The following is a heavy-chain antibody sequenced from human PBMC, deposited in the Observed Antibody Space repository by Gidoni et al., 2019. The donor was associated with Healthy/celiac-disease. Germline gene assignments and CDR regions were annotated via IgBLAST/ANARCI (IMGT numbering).Heavy chain of an antibody. CDR1: GGSFSGYY. V-gene: IGHV4-34*01. Sequence: QVQLQQWGAGLLKPSETLSLNCAVYGGSFSGYYWSWIRQPPGKGLEWIGEINHSGSTNYNPSLKSRVTISVDTSKNQFSLKLSSVTAADTAVYYCARYGVDTAMGYAFDIWGQGTMVTVSS. J-gene: IGHJ3*02. CDR3: ARYGVDTAMGYAFDI. D-gene: IGHD5-18*01. CDR2: INHSGST.